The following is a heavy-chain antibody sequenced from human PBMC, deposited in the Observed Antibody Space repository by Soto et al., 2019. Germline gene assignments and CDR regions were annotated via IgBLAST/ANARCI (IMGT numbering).Heavy chain of an antibody. CDR2: IYYSGST. J-gene: IGHJ4*02. Sequence: QVQLQESGPGLVKPSETLSLTCTVSGGSISSYYWSWIRQPPGKGLEWIGYIYYSGSTNYNPSLKSRVPISVDTSKNQLSLKLSSVTAADTAVYYCARTAGESNDYYFDYWGQGTLVTVSS. CDR1: GGSISSYY. CDR3: ARTAGESNDYYFDY. V-gene: IGHV4-59*01. D-gene: IGHD3-10*01.